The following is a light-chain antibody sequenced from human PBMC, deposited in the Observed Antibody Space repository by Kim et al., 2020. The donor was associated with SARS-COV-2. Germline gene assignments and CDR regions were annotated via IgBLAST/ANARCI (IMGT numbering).Light chain of an antibody. CDR3: QQRSNWPLT. CDR1: QSVSSS. V-gene: IGKV3-11*01. CDR2: DAS. Sequence: LSPGERVTPSCRASQSVSSSLAWYQQKPGQAPRLLIYDASSRATGIPVRFSGSGSGTDFTLTISSLEPEDFAVYYCQQRSNWPLTFGGGTKVDIK. J-gene: IGKJ4*01.